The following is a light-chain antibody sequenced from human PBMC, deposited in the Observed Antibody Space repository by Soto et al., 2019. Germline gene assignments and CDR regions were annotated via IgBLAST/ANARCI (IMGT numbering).Light chain of an antibody. Sequence: EIVLTQSPGTLSLSPGEGATLSCRASQSVSSGYLAWYQQKPGRAPRLLIYGASSRATDIPARFSGSGSGTEFTLTISSLQSEDLAVYYCQQYNDWPRTFGQGTKV. CDR3: QQYNDWPRT. CDR1: QSVSSGY. J-gene: IGKJ1*01. V-gene: IGKV3-15*01. CDR2: GAS.